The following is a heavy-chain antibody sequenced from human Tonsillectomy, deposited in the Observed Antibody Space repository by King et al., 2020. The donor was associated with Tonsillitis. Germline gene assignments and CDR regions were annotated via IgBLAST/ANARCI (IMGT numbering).Heavy chain of an antibody. V-gene: IGHV3-11*06. CDR3: ARDRAVAGSWCDP. CDR1: GFTFSDYY. CDR2: ISSSRNYT. D-gene: IGHD6-19*01. Sequence: QLVESGGGLVKPGGSLRLSCAASGFTFSDYYMAWIRQAPGKGLEWISYISSSRNYTNYADSVKGRFTISRDNAKNSLYLQMNSLRAEDTAVYYCARDRAVAGSWCDPWGQGTLVTVS. J-gene: IGHJ5*02.